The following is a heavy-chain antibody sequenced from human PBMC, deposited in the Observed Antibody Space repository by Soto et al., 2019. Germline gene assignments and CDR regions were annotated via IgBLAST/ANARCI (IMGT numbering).Heavy chain of an antibody. CDR2: IIPVFGTP. CDR3: ATQLTGDLDF. V-gene: IGHV1-69*13. D-gene: IGHD7-27*01. Sequence: QVQLVQSGAEVRKPGSSVKVSCVASGGTFSTSAMNWVRQAPGQGLEWVGGIIPVFGTPTYAQSLQGRVTITVDVSTTTAYMELTSLRPEDTAVYYCATQLTGDLDFWGQGTLVIVSS. CDR1: GGTFSTSA. J-gene: IGHJ4*02.